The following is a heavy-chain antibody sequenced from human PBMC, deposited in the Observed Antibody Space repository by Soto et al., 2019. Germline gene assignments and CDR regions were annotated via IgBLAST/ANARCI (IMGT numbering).Heavy chain of an antibody. CDR1: GFTFSSYG. J-gene: IGHJ4*01. D-gene: IGHD6-19*01. Sequence: QVQLVESGGGVVQPGRSLRLSCAASGFTFSSYGMHWVRQAPGKGLEWVAVISYDGRNQYYADSVKGRFTICRDNSKNTLYLKMNSLRAEDTAVYYCARSTSGWYDYFDYWGHGAMVTVSS. CDR3: ARSTSGWYDYFDY. V-gene: IGHV3-30*03. CDR2: ISYDGRNQ.